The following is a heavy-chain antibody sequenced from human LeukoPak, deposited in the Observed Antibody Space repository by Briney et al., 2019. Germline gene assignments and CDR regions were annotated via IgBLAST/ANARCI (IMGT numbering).Heavy chain of an antibody. V-gene: IGHV3-74*01. CDR2: IARDGSST. CDR3: AREAGGKWNYGAFYI. Sequence: PGGSLRLSCAASGLTLSSYWMYCVRQAPGKGLVWVSRIARDGSSTTYADSVKGRFSISRDKTKNRLYLQMDGLRGEDTAVYYCAREAGGKWNYGAFYIWRQATMVTVSS. CDR1: GLTLSSYW. J-gene: IGHJ3*02. D-gene: IGHD1-7*01.